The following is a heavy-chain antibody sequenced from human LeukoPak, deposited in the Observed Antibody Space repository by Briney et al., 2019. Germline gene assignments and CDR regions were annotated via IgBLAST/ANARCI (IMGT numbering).Heavy chain of an antibody. V-gene: IGHV3-30*18. J-gene: IGHJ4*02. CDR1: GFTFSSYG. CDR3: AKDQDFWSGYSDY. Sequence: GGSLRLSCAASGFTFSSYGMHWVRQAPGKGLEWVAVISYDGSNKYYADSVKGRFTISRDNSKNTLYLQMNSLRAEDTAVYYCAKDQDFWSGYSDYWGQGTLVTVSS. D-gene: IGHD3-3*01. CDR2: ISYDGSNK.